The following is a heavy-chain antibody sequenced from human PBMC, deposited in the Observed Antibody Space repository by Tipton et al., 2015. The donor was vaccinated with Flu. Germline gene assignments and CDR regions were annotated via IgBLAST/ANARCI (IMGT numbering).Heavy chain of an antibody. V-gene: IGHV4-59*01. CDR2: IYYSGST. CDR3: ARYGTYDGSRYFQH. CDR1: GGSISSYY. J-gene: IGHJ1*01. Sequence: LRLSCTVSGGSISSYYWSWIRQPPGKELEWIGYIYYSGSTNYNPSLKSRVTISVDTSKNQFSLKLSSVTAADTAVYYCARYGTYDGSRYFQHWGQGTLVTVSS. D-gene: IGHD1-26*01.